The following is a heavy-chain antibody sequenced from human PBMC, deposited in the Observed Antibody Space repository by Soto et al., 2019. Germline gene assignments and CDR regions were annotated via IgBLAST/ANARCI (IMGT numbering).Heavy chain of an antibody. CDR2: TIPFFGTV. D-gene: IGHD2-15*01. J-gene: IGHJ4*02. Sequence: QVQLVQSGAEVKKPGSSVRVSCKASGGDFSSYGISWVRQAPGQGLEWMGGTIPFFGTVDYAQRFQGRVTINADKSTTTAYMELSGLRSEDTAVYYCAREYSRKYDSWGQGTLVTVSS. CDR3: AREYSRKYDS. CDR1: GGDFSSYG. V-gene: IGHV1-69*06.